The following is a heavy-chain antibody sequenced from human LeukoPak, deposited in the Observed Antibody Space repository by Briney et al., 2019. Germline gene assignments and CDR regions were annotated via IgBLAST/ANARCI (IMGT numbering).Heavy chain of an antibody. J-gene: IGHJ3*02. D-gene: IGHD3-3*01. V-gene: IGHV3-74*01. CDR2: IIPDGTST. CDR1: GFTFSDYY. Sequence: PGGSLRLSCAASGFTFSDYYMSWIRQAPGKGLVWVSHIIPDGTSTTYADSVKGRFTISRDNAKNMLYVQMNSLRAEDTAVYYCARGAFGVYAFDIWGQGTMVTVSS. CDR3: ARGAFGVYAFDI.